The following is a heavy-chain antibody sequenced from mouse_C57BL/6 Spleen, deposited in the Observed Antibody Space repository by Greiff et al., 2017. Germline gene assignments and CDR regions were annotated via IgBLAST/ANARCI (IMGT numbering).Heavy chain of an antibody. D-gene: IGHD1-1*01. V-gene: IGHV1-81*01. CDR2: FYPSSGNT. Sequence: VQLQQSGAELARPGASVKLSCKASGYTFTSYGISWVKQRTGQGLEWIGEFYPSSGNTYYNEKFKGKATLTADKSSSTAYMELRRLTSEDSAVYCCARPDYGSSWFAYWGQGTLVTVSA. CDR1: GYTFTSYG. J-gene: IGHJ3*01. CDR3: ARPDYGSSWFAY.